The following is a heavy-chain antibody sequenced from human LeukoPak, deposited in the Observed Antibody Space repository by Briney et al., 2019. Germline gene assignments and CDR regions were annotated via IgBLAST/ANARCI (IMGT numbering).Heavy chain of an antibody. CDR2: ISYDGSNK. Sequence: GGSLRLSCAASGFTFNTYAMHWVRQAPGKGLEWVAVISYDGSNKYYTDSVKGRFTISRDNSKNTLYLQMNSLRAEDTAVYYCVSWYRFEYDYWGQGTLVTVSS. V-gene: IGHV3-30*04. CDR3: VSWYRFEYDY. D-gene: IGHD6-13*01. J-gene: IGHJ4*02. CDR1: GFTFNTYA.